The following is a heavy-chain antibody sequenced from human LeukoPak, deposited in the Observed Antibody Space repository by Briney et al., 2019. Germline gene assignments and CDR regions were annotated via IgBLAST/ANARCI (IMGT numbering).Heavy chain of an antibody. Sequence: PGGSLRLSCGAYGFNFRDYSMNWVRQAPGKGLDWVSGISGTSSYMYYGDSVKGRFTVSRDNAKNSLYLQMESLRVEDTAVYYCATDPVEWELLLDYWGQGTLVTVSS. CDR2: ISGTSSYM. J-gene: IGHJ4*02. CDR3: ATDPVEWELLLDY. D-gene: IGHD1-26*01. V-gene: IGHV3-21*01. CDR1: GFNFRDYS.